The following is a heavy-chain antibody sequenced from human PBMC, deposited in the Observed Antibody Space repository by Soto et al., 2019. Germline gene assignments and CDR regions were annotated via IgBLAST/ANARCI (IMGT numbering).Heavy chain of an antibody. Sequence: QVQPVDSGGGVSQPGTSLRLSCAASGFSFSDYGMHWVRQAPGKGLEWVAVIWHDGSNRFYADSVKDRFTISRDNSRNTLYLQMNSLRAEYTAVYYCGRDGQQRRKKVYYFDFWGQGTLVTVSS. J-gene: IGHJ4*02. CDR3: GRDGQQRRKKVYYFDF. CDR1: GFSFSDYG. D-gene: IGHD6-25*01. CDR2: IWHDGSNR. V-gene: IGHV3-33*01.